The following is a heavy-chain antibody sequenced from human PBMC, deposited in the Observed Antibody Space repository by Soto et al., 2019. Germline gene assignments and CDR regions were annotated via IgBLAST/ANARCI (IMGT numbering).Heavy chain of an antibody. J-gene: IGHJ6*02. CDR3: ARDRGYDAHDYYYNAMDV. CDR1: GFTFRTYT. V-gene: IGHV3-21*01. CDR2: IRGFSPYT. Sequence: VGSLRLSCISSGFTFRTYTMNWVRQAPGKGLEWVSGIRGFSPYTFYAESVKGRFTISRDNAKNSLYLQMNSLRAEDTAVYYCARDRGYDAHDYYYNAMDVWGQGTTVTVSS. D-gene: IGHD3-10*01.